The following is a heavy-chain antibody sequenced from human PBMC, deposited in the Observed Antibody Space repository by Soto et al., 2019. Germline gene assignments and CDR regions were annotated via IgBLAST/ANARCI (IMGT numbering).Heavy chain of an antibody. CDR2: IYHSGST. CDR1: GGSIGSGGYS. CDR3: AAGGGLPRYY. D-gene: IGHD5-12*01. Sequence: QLQLQESGSGLVKPSQTLSLTCAVSGGSIGSGGYSWSWIRQPPGKGLEWIGYIYHSGSTYYNPSLKSRVTISLDRSKNQFSLKLSSVTAADTSVYYCAAGGGLPRYYWGQGTLVTVSS. V-gene: IGHV4-30-2*01. J-gene: IGHJ4*02.